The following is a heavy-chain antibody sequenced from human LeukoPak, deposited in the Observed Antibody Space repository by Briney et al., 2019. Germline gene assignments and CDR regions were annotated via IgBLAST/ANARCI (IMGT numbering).Heavy chain of an antibody. V-gene: IGHV3-30*03. J-gene: IGHJ4*02. CDR1: GFTFSSYG. CDR2: ISYDGSNK. CDR3: ASLDY. Sequence: GGSLRLSCAASGFTFSSYGMHWVRQAPGKGLEGVAVISYDGSNKYYADSVKGRFTISRDNSKNTLYLQMNTLRAEDTAVYYCASLDYWGQGTPVTVSS.